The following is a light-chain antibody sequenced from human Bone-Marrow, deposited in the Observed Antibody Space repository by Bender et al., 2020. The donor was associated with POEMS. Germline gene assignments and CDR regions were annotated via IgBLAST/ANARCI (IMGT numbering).Light chain of an antibody. CDR2: YDD. V-gene: IGLV1-36*01. CDR1: SPNICNHG. Sequence: QSLVTQPPSLSEAPRQRVTISCSVSSPNICNHGVNCYQQLPGEAPKLLIYYDDLLTPGISNRFSASESGKSEYRDNSGVQAEGEGDYYCQSYDTNLSDSRMFGGGTKLTV. J-gene: IGLJ3*02. CDR3: QSYDTNLSDSRM.